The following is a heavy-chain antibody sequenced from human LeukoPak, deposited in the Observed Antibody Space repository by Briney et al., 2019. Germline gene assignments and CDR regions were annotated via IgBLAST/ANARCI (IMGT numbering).Heavy chain of an antibody. CDR1: DASISGYY. Sequence: SETLSLTCTVSDASISGYYWSWIRQPPGKGLEWIGSIHFSGSTNYNPSLRSRVTISVDTSKNQLSLKLSSVTAADTAVYYCARDLGGIYFDYWGQGILVTVSP. CDR3: ARDLGGIYFDY. D-gene: IGHD1-26*01. V-gene: IGHV4-59*01. CDR2: IHFSGST. J-gene: IGHJ4*02.